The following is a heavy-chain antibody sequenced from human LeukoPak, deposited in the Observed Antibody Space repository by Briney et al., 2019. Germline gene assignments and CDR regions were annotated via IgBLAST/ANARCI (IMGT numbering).Heavy chain of an antibody. D-gene: IGHD5-18*01. Sequence: GRSLRLSCAASGFTFSSYSLHWVRQAPGKGLEWVAVISYDASNKYYADSVKGRFTISRDNSKNTLYLQMNSLRPEDTAVYYCARGPYGYSGSDYWGQGTLVTVSS. CDR1: GFTFSSYS. CDR3: ARGPYGYSGSDY. V-gene: IGHV3-30*04. J-gene: IGHJ4*02. CDR2: ISYDASNK.